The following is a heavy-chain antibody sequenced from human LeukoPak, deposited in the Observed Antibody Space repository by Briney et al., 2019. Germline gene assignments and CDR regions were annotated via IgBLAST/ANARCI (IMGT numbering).Heavy chain of an antibody. D-gene: IGHD2-21*02. CDR2: ISGSGGST. Sequence: QAGGSLRLSCAASGFTFSTYAMSWVRQAPVKGLEWVSAISGSGGSTYYADSVKGRFTISRANSKNTLSLQMNTRRAEDTAVYYCAKASAYCGGDCYSIEYYFDYWGQGTLVTVSS. J-gene: IGHJ4*02. CDR3: AKASAYCGGDCYSIEYYFDY. CDR1: GFTFSTYA. V-gene: IGHV3-23*01.